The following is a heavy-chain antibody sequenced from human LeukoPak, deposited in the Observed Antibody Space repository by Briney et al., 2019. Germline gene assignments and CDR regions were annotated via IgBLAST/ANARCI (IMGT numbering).Heavy chain of an antibody. CDR1: GGSFSGYY. CDR3: ARGVVPAVWFDP. J-gene: IGHJ5*02. V-gene: IGHV4-34*01. CDR2: INHSGST. Sequence: PSETLSLTCAVYGGSFSGYYWSWIRQPPGKGLEWIGEINHSGSTNYNPSLKSRVTISVDTSKNQFSLKLSSVTAADTAVYYCARGVVPAVWFDPWGQGTLVTVSS. D-gene: IGHD2-2*01.